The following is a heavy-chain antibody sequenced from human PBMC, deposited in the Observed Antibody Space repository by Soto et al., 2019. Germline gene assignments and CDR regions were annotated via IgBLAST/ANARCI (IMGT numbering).Heavy chain of an antibody. Sequence: EVQLLESGGDLVQPGGSLRLFCAASGFTFSNYAMTWVRQAPGKGLEWVSTVTSGGGTFYVDTMKGRFTISRDNSKSTLYLQMNSLRAEDTAIYYCARTDKFNSQSSGWANRFDYWGQGALVTVAS. CDR2: VTSGGGT. V-gene: IGHV3-23*01. CDR3: ARTDKFNSQSSGWANRFDY. J-gene: IGHJ4*02. CDR1: GFTFSNYA. D-gene: IGHD6-19*01.